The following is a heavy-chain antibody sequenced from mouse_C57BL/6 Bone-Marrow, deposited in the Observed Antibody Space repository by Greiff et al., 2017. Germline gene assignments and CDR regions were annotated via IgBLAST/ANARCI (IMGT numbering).Heavy chain of an antibody. CDR3: ARDYYGSSYVRWYFDV. V-gene: IGHV1-12*01. D-gene: IGHD1-1*01. J-gene: IGHJ1*03. CDR2: IYPGNGDT. CDR1: GYTFTSYN. Sequence: QVQLKESGAELVRPGASVKMSCKASGYTFTSYNMHWLKQTPRQGLEWIGAIYPGNGDTSYNQKFKGKATLTVDKSSSTAYMQLSSLTSEDSAVYFCARDYYGSSYVRWYFDVWGTGTTVTVSS.